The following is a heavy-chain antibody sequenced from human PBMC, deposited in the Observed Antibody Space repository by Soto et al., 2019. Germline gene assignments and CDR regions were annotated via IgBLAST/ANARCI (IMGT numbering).Heavy chain of an antibody. D-gene: IGHD3-10*01. Sequence: SETLSLTCAVYGGSFSGYYWSWIRQPPGKGLEWIGEINHSGSTNYNPSLKSRVTISVDTSKNQFSLKLSSVTAADTAVYYCASGPFISRYYGSGSYYPVFDYWGQGTLVNVS. CDR1: GGSFSGYY. V-gene: IGHV4-34*01. J-gene: IGHJ4*02. CDR2: INHSGST. CDR3: ASGPFISRYYGSGSYYPVFDY.